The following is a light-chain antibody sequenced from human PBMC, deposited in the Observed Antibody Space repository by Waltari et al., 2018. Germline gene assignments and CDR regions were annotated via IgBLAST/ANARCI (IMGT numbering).Light chain of an antibody. CDR2: TTS. CDR1: QGINTW. J-gene: IGKJ1*01. Sequence: DIQMTQSPSSVSASVGDRVTITCRASQGINTWLAWYQQKPGKAPKLLIYTTSSLQTWVPSRFSGSVSGTDFTLTISSLQPEDFATYYCQQANSSPLTFGQGTKVEVK. V-gene: IGKV1-12*01. CDR3: QQANSSPLT.